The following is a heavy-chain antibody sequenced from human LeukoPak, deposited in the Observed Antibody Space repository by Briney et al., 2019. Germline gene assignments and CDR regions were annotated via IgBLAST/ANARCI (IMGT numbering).Heavy chain of an antibody. V-gene: IGHV3-7*01. J-gene: IGHJ4*02. CDR2: TKQDGSEK. Sequence: PGGSLRLSCAASELIYSTSRMSWVRQAPGKGLEWVAETKQDGSEKYYVDSVKGRFTTSRDKNSLFLQMNSVRAEDTAVYYCVGWGISGITNHWGQGTPVTVSS. D-gene: IGHD1-7*01. CDR1: ELIYSTSR. CDR3: VGWGISGITNH.